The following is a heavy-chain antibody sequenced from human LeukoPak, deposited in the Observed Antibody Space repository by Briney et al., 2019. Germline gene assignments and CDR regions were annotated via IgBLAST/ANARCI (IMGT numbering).Heavy chain of an antibody. V-gene: IGHV3-23*01. CDR1: GFTFSSYA. Sequence: GESLRLSCAASGFTFSSYAMTWVRQAPGKGLEWVSAISGSGGRIYYADSVKGRFTISRDNSKNTLYLQMNSLRAEDTAVYYCAKDRHYYDSSGYYTYWGQGTLVTVPS. CDR3: AKDRHYYDSSGYYTY. J-gene: IGHJ4*02. CDR2: ISGSGGRI. D-gene: IGHD3-22*01.